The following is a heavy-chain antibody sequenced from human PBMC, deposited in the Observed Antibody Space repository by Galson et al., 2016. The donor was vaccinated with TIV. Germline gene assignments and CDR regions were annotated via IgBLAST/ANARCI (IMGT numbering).Heavy chain of an antibody. CDR2: ISWNSGSI. CDR1: GFTFSDYA. V-gene: IGHV3-9*01. D-gene: IGHD1-14*01. Sequence: SLRLSCAASGFTFSDYAMHWVRQVPGRGLEWVSVISWNSGSIVYAGSVKGRFFISRDNAKKSLYLQMNSLRAEDTALYYCAKGQLRAARRFYYMDVWGKGTTVTVSS. J-gene: IGHJ6*03. CDR3: AKGQLRAARRFYYMDV.